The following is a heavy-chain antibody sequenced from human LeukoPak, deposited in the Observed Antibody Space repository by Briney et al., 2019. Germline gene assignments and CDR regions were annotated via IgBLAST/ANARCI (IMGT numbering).Heavy chain of an antibody. V-gene: IGHV3-49*04. D-gene: IGHD4-17*01. CDR1: GFTFGDYA. CDR2: IRSKAYGGTT. Sequence: GRSLRLSWTASGFTFGDYAMSWVRQAPAKGLEWVGFIRSKAYGGTTEYAASVKGRFTISRDDSKSIAYLQMNSLKTEDTAVYYCTRIMTTVTHSFDYWGQGTLVTVSS. J-gene: IGHJ4*02. CDR3: TRIMTTVTHSFDY.